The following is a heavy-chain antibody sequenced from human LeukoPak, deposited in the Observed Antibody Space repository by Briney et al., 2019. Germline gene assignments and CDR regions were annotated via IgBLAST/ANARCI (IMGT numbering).Heavy chain of an antibody. Sequence: SQTLSLTCTVSGGSISSGDYYWSWIRQPPGKGLEWIGEVSHSGSTNYNPSLKSRVTISVDTSKNQFSLKLSSMTAADTAVYFCARGQGAARYFDLWGRGTLVTVSS. D-gene: IGHD3-16*01. CDR2: VSHSGST. J-gene: IGHJ2*01. CDR3: ARGQGAARYFDL. V-gene: IGHV4-30-4*08. CDR1: GGSISSGDYY.